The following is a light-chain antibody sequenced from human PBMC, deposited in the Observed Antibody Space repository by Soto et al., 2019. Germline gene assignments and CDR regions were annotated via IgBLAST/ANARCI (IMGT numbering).Light chain of an antibody. Sequence: EDVLTHSPGTLALSPGERATLSCRASQSVSSSLAWYQQKPGQPPRLLIYDTSTSATGSPARFSGSGSGTDFTLTISSLELEDFAVYHCHHSGNGIPSGQGTPAGIK. V-gene: IGKV3-11*01. J-gene: IGKJ5*01. CDR1: QSVSSS. CDR3: HHSGNGIP. CDR2: DTS.